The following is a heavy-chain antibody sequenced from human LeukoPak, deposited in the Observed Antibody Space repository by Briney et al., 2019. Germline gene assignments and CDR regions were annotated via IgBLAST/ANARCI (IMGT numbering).Heavy chain of an antibody. V-gene: IGHV4-59*12. J-gene: IGHJ4*02. CDR3: ARGRTRGASDFNY. CDR2: IYYSGST. D-gene: IGHD3-10*01. CDR1: GGSISSYY. Sequence: SETLSLTCTVSGGSISSYYWSWIRQPPGKGLEWIGYIYYSGSTNYNPSLKSRVTISVDTSKNQFSLKLSSVTAADTAVYYCARGRTRGASDFNYWGQGTLVTVSS.